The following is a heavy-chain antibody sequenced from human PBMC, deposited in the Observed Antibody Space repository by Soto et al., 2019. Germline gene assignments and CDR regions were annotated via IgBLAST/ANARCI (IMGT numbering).Heavy chain of an antibody. CDR3: AREGLTFGPGAVGGAFDI. V-gene: IGHV1-69*12. Sequence: QVQLVQSGTEVRKPGSSVKVSCKASGGTFDSNAISWVRLAPGQGLEWMGGIIPIFGTINNAQKXQDRVTITAXEXAXIXXMELSSLRSEDTAIYYCAREGLTFGPGAVGGAFDIWGQGTLVTVSS. D-gene: IGHD2-2*01. CDR2: IIPIFGTI. J-gene: IGHJ3*02. CDR1: GGTFDSNA.